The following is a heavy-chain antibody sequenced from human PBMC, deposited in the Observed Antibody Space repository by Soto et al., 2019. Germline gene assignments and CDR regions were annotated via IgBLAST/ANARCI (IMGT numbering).Heavy chain of an antibody. Sequence: GGSLRLSCAASGFTFSSYWMSWVRQAPGKGLEWVANIKQDGSEKYYGDSVKGRFTISRANAKNSLYLQMNSLRAEDTAAYYCARDRMVATIVDYYYYYYGMDVWGQGTTVTVSS. CDR3: ARDRMVATIVDYYYYYYGMDV. J-gene: IGHJ6*02. CDR1: GFTFSSYW. CDR2: IKQDGSEK. D-gene: IGHD5-12*01. V-gene: IGHV3-7*05.